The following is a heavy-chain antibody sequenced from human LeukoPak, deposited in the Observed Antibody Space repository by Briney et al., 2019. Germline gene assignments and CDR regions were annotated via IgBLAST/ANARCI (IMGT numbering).Heavy chain of an antibody. CDR2: IYSTGST. CDR1: GGSISGYF. Sequence: SDTLSLTCTVSGGSISGYFWGWIRQSAGKGLEWIGRIYSTGSTSYNPSLQSRVTMSVDTSKNQFSLRLSSVTAADVAVYYCVRHDSGDAYKAIGHWGRGTLVTVSS. CDR3: VRHDSGDAYKAIGH. J-gene: IGHJ1*01. D-gene: IGHD5-24*01. V-gene: IGHV4-4*07.